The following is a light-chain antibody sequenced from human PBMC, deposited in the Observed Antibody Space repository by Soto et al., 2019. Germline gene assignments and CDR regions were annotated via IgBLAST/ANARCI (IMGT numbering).Light chain of an antibody. CDR2: SAS. CDR3: LRYNRARRT. J-gene: IGKJ1*01. Sequence: DIQMTQSPSSLSASVGDTVTITCRASQAINNFLAWYQQKPGTVPKLLIYSASTLQSGVPSRFSGSGSGTDFTLTINSLQPEDVATYYCLRYNRARRTFGQGTKVDIK. CDR1: QAINNF. V-gene: IGKV1-27*01.